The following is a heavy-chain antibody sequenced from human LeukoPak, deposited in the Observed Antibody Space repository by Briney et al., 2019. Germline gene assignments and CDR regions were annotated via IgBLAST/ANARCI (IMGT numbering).Heavy chain of an antibody. Sequence: SETLSLTCAVYGGSFSGYYWTWIRQPPGRGLEWIGEITHSGSTNYNPSLKSRVTISVDTSKSQFSLKLNSVTAADTAMYYCATGRDPYWGQGTLVTVSS. CDR1: GGSFSGYY. V-gene: IGHV4-34*01. CDR2: ITHSGST. J-gene: IGHJ4*02. D-gene: IGHD5-24*01. CDR3: ATGRDPY.